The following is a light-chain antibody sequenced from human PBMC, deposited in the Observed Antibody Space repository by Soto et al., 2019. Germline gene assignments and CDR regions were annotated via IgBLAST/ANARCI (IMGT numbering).Light chain of an antibody. CDR3: TSYASGSSHVV. CDR2: DVN. CDR1: SSDIGGYDY. V-gene: IGLV2-14*01. J-gene: IGLJ2*01. Sequence: QSVLTQPASVSGSPGQSITLSCTGTSSDIGGYDYVSWYQRHPGKAPKLIIYDVNNRPSGVSNRFSGSKSGNTASLTISGLQAEDEADYYCTSYASGSSHVVFGGGTKLPFL.